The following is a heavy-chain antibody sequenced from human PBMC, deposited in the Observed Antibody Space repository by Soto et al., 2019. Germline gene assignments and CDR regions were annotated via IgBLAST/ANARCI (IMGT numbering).Heavy chain of an antibody. J-gene: IGHJ5*02. V-gene: IGHV1-69*06. CDR1: GGTFSSYA. D-gene: IGHD5-12*01. Sequence: QVQLVQSGAEVKKPGSSVKVSCKASGGTFSSYAISWVRQAPGQGLEWMGGIIPIFGTANYAQKFQGRVTITADKSTSTAYMELSSLRSEDTAMYYCASAPPIVATINTWFDPWGQGTLVTVSS. CDR2: IIPIFGTA. CDR3: ASAPPIVATINTWFDP.